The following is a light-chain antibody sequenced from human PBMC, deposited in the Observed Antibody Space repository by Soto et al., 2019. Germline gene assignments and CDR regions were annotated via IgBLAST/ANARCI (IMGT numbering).Light chain of an antibody. V-gene: IGKV3-15*01. Sequence: EIVMAQSPATVSLSPGGKTTPSRRPSQSVSSTLAWYQQKPGQAPRLLIYGASTRATGIPARFSGSGSGTEFTLTISSLQSEDFAVYYCQQYNNWPRTFGQGT. J-gene: IGKJ1*01. CDR3: QQYNNWPRT. CDR2: GAS. CDR1: QSVSST.